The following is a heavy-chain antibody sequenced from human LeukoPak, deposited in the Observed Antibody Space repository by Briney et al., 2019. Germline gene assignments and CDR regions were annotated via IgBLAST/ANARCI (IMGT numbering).Heavy chain of an antibody. J-gene: IGHJ3*02. V-gene: IGHV3-66*01. Sequence: GGSLRLSCAASGFTVSSNYMSWVRQAPGKGLEWVSVIYSGGSTYYADSVKGRFTISRDNSKNTLYLQMNSLRAEDTAVYYCARVSRGDYDILTGYSHDAFDIWGQGTTVTVSS. CDR3: ARVSRGDYDILTGYSHDAFDI. D-gene: IGHD3-9*01. CDR2: IYSGGST. CDR1: GFTVSSNY.